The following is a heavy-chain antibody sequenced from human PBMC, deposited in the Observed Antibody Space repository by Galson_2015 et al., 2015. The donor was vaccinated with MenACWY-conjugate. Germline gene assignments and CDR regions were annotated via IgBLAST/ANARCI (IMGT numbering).Heavy chain of an antibody. D-gene: IGHD2-2*01. V-gene: IGHV1-69*06. CDR2: IIPPYDTK. CDR3: AASPLFEDRTVLPVATWYFQR. CDR1: GGTFSRHG. Sequence: SVKVSCKASGGTFSRHGISWVRQAPGQGLEFMGGIIPPYDTKKYAQKLQGRVTLTADKSTSTAYLEMARLRAADTAVYYCAASPLFEDRTVLPVATWYFQRWGQGTLVTVSP. J-gene: IGHJ1*01.